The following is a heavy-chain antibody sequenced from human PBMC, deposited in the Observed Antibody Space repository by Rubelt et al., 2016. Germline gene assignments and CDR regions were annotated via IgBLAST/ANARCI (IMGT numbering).Heavy chain of an antibody. D-gene: IGHD3-9*01. CDR3: ARGRPVDDAFDI. V-gene: IGHV4-4*07. CDR1: GGSISSYY. Sequence: QVQLQESGPGLVKPSETLSLTCTVSGGSISSYYWSWIRQPAGKGLEWIGRIYTSGSTNYNPSRTRRGRMSVDRSKNQVSLKLGSVTAADTAVYYCARGRPVDDAFDIWGQGTMVTVSS. CDR2: IYTSGST. J-gene: IGHJ3*02.